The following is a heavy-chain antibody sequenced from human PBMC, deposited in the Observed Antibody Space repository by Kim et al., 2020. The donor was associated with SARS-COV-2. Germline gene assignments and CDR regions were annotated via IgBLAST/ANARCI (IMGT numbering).Heavy chain of an antibody. V-gene: IGHV4-34*01. D-gene: IGHD1-26*01. CDR2: INHSGST. CDR3: ARGEGYSGYVDY. Sequence: SETLSLTCAVYGGSFSGYYWSWIRQPPGKGLEWIGEINHSGSTNYNPSLKSRVTISVDTSKNQFSLKLSSVTAADTAVYYCARGEGYSGYVDYWGQGTLVTVSS. CDR1: GGSFSGYY. J-gene: IGHJ4*02.